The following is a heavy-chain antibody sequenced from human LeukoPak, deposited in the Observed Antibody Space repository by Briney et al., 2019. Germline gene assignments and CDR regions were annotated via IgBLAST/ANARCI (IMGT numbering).Heavy chain of an antibody. CDR2: IKQDGSEK. Sequence: GGSLRLSCAASGFTFSSYWMSWVRQAPGKGLEWVANIKQDGSEKYYVDSVKGRFTISRDNAKNSLYLQMYSLRAEDTAVYYCARESLPWIQDYWGQGTLVTVSS. D-gene: IGHD5-18*01. J-gene: IGHJ4*02. CDR3: ARESLPWIQDY. V-gene: IGHV3-7*05. CDR1: GFTFSSYW.